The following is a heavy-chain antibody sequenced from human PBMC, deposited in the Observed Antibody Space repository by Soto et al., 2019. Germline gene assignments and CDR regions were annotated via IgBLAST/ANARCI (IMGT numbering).Heavy chain of an antibody. CDR2: SNGYNYNT. CDR1: GYTFTSYG. Sequence: ASVKVSCKASGYTFTSYGITWVSQAPGQGLDWRGWSNGYNYNTNYAQNLQGRVTMTTDSSTSTAYMELRSLRSDDTAVYYCARDKRDIVVVPAALPYYYYGMDVWGQGTTVTVSS. CDR3: ARDKRDIVVVPAALPYYYYGMDV. D-gene: IGHD2-2*01. J-gene: IGHJ6*02. V-gene: IGHV1-18*04.